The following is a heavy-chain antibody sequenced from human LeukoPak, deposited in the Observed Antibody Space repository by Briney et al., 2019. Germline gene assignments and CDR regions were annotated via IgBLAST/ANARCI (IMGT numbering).Heavy chain of an antibody. CDR1: GFSLSIYG. V-gene: IGHV3-33*01. Sequence: GGSLRLSCAASGFSLSIYGRHWVRQAPGKGLEWVAVIWYDGSNKDYADSVKGRFAISRDNSKNTLFLQMNSLRAEDTAVYYCARENPTCSSTNCYFDYWGQGTLVTVSS. CDR2: IWYDGSNK. D-gene: IGHD2-2*01. CDR3: ARENPTCSSTNCYFDY. J-gene: IGHJ4*02.